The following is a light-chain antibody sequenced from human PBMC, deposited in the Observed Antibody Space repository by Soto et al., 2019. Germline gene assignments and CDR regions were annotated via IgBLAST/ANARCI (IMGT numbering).Light chain of an antibody. V-gene: IGKV3-20*01. CDR1: QSVSSSY. Sequence: EIVLTQSPGTLSLSPGERATLSCRASQSVSSSYLAWYQQKPGQAPRLLIYGASSRATGIPDRFSGSGSGTDFTLTISRLEPEDFAVYFGQQYGSAPRTVGPGTKVDIK. CDR3: QQYGSAPRT. J-gene: IGKJ3*01. CDR2: GAS.